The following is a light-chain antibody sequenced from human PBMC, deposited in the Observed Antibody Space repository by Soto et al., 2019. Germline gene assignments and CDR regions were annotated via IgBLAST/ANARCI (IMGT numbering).Light chain of an antibody. J-gene: IGKJ1*01. CDR1: QSILYSSNNKNY. CDR3: QQYSSPPQT. Sequence: DIVMTQSPDSLAVSLGERATINCKSSQSILYSSNNKNYLAWYQQKPGQPPKLLISWASTRESGVPDRFSGSGSGTDFTLTISSLQAEDVAVYYCQQYSSPPQTFGQGTKVEI. V-gene: IGKV4-1*01. CDR2: WAS.